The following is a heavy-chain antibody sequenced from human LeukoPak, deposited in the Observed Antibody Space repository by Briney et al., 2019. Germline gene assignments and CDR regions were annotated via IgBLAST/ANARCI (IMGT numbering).Heavy chain of an antibody. V-gene: IGHV3-30*18. D-gene: IGHD3-16*02. J-gene: IGHJ4*02. CDR1: GFTFSSYG. CDR3: AKTQGITFGGVIV. CDR2: ISYDGSNK. Sequence: GRSLRLSCAASGFTFSSYGMHWVRQAPGKGLEWVAVISYDGSNKYYADSVKGRFTISRDNSKNTLYLQMNSLRAEDTAVYYCAKTQGITFGGVIVWGQGTLVTVSS.